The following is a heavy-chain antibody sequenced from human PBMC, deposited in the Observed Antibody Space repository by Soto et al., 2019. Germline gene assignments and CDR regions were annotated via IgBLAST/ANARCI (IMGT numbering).Heavy chain of an antibody. CDR1: GFTFSPYA. Sequence: PGGSLRLSCAASGFTFSPYAMTWVRQAPGKGLEWVSSISVSGGDMDYADSVKGRFTVSRDKSKRTLSLQMNSLTEEDTAMYYCAKGLRRLLRTQYYYGLDGWGRGTPVTVS. D-gene: IGHD3-16*01. J-gene: IGHJ6*02. CDR2: ISVSGGDM. V-gene: IGHV3-23*01. CDR3: AKGLRRLLRTQYYYGLDG.